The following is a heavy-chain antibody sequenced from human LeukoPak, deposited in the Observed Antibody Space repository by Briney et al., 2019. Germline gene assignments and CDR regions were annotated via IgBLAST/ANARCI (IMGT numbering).Heavy chain of an antibody. Sequence: WGSLRLSCAASGFTFSSYAMHWVRQAPGKGLEWVAVISYDGSNKYYADSVKGRFTISRDNSKNTLYLQLNSLSAEDTAVYYCAKTGGPWDWGQGTLVTVSS. CDR3: AKTGGPWD. D-gene: IGHD7-27*01. J-gene: IGHJ4*02. CDR2: ISYDGSNK. CDR1: GFTFSSYA. V-gene: IGHV3-30-3*02.